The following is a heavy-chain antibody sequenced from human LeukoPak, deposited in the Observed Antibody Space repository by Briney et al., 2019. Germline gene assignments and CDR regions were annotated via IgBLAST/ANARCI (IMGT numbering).Heavy chain of an antibody. J-gene: IGHJ4*02. Sequence: ASVKVSCKASGYTFTSYRISWVRQAPGQGREWVGWISAYNGKTKYAQKLKGRVNMTTSTAASTAYMERRSLRSDYTAMYYCARRLERHHDFDYWGQGTLVTVSS. CDR3: ARRLERHHDFDY. V-gene: IGHV1-18*01. D-gene: IGHD1-1*01. CDR1: GYTFTSYR. CDR2: ISAYNGKT.